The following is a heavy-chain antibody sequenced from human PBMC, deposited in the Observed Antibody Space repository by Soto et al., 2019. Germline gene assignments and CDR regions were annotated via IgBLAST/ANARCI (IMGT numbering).Heavy chain of an antibody. D-gene: IGHD2-15*01. CDR3: ARVEDCSGGSCYSSLGIDY. CDR1: GYTFTSYD. CDR2: MNPNSGNT. J-gene: IGHJ4*02. V-gene: IGHV1-8*01. Sequence: ASVKVSCKASGYTFTSYDINWVRQATGQGLEWMGWMNPNSGNTGYAQKFQGRVTMTRNTSISTAYMELSSLRSEDTAVYYCARVEDCSGGSCYSSLGIDYWGQGTLVTVSS.